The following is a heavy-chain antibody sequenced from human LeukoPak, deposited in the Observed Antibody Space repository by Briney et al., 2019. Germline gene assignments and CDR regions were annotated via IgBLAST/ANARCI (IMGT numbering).Heavy chain of an antibody. CDR1: GFTFSSYW. D-gene: IGHD5-24*01. Sequence: GGFLRLSCAASGFTFSSYWMHWVRQAPGKGLVWVSRINSDGSSTSYADSVRGRFTISRDNAKNTLYLQMNSLRAEDTAMYYCASQRWLQSSFDYWGQGTLVTVSS. J-gene: IGHJ4*02. CDR2: INSDGSST. V-gene: IGHV3-74*01. CDR3: ASQRWLQSSFDY.